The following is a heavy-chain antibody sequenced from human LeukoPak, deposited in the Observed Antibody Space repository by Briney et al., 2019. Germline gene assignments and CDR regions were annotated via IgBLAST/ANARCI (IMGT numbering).Heavy chain of an antibody. CDR1: GYTLSSYY. V-gene: IGHV1-18*01. D-gene: IGHD4-11*01. CDR3: ARGSTKVTSVIHMDV. CDR2: ISAFNGYT. J-gene: IGHJ6*03. Sequence: ASVKVSCKASGYTLSSYYFHWVRQAPGQGLEWMGWISAFNGYTNYAQNLQGRVTMTTDTSTSTAYMELRSLRSDDTAMYYCARGSTKVTSVIHMDVWGKGTTVTVSS.